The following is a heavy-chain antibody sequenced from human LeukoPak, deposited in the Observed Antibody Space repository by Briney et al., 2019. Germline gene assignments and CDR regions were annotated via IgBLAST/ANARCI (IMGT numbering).Heavy chain of an antibody. CDR1: GFVFRNYF. CDR2: IKNDGSEK. Sequence: PRGSLRLSCAASGFVFRNYFMSWVRQAPGKGLEWVASIKNDGSEKYYVDSVRGRYTISRDNTKNSLYLQMSSLRAEDTAVYYCATDRGWRTSGYYLYYFEYWGQGTLVTFSS. D-gene: IGHD3-3*01. J-gene: IGHJ4*02. V-gene: IGHV3-7*01. CDR3: ATDRGWRTSGYYLYYFEY.